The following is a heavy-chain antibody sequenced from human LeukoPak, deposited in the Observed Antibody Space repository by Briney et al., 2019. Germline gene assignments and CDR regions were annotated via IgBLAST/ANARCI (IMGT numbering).Heavy chain of an antibody. CDR3: ALNPDYYGSGSFDY. D-gene: IGHD3-10*01. CDR1: GFTFSSYW. CDR2: IKEDGSEK. V-gene: IGHV3-7*01. Sequence: PGGSLRLSCATSGFTFSSYWMSWVRQAPGKGLDWVADIKEDGSEKYYVDSVKGRFTISRDNAKNSLYLQMNSLRAEDTAVYYCALNPDYYGSGSFDYWGQGTLVTVSS. J-gene: IGHJ4*02.